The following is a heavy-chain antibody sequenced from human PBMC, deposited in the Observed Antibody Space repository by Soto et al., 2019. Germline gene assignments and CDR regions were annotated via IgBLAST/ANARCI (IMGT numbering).Heavy chain of an antibody. V-gene: IGHV4-31*03. Sequence: QVQLQESGPGLVKPSQTLSLTCTVSGGSISSGGYYWSWIRQHPGKGLEWIGYIYYSGSTYYNPSLKSRVTISVDKSKHQFSLKLSSVTAADTAVYYCARVYGDHGYFDYWGQGTLVTVSS. CDR3: ARVYGDHGYFDY. CDR2: IYYSGST. CDR1: GGSISSGGYY. J-gene: IGHJ4*02. D-gene: IGHD4-17*01.